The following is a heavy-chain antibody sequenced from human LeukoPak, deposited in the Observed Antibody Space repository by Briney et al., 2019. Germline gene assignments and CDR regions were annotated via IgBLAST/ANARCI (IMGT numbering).Heavy chain of an antibody. CDR3: AREEGYYYDSSGYYYGY. D-gene: IGHD3-22*01. CDR2: INPNSGGT. Sequence: AASVKVSCKASGYTFTGYYMHWVRQAPGQGLEWMGWINPNSGGTNYAQKCQGRVTMTRDTSISTAYMELSRLRSDDTAVYYCAREEGYYYDSSGYYYGYWGQGTLVTVSS. J-gene: IGHJ4*02. CDR1: GYTFTGYY. V-gene: IGHV1-2*02.